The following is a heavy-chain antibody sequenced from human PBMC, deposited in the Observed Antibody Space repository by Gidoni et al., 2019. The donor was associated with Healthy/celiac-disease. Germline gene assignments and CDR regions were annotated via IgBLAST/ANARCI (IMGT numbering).Heavy chain of an antibody. CDR1: GCTCSDYS. J-gene: IGHJ2*01. V-gene: IGHV3-11*01. Sequence: QVQLVESGGGLVKHGGALRLSCAASGCTCSDYSMSWIRQAPGKGLEWVSSIRSIGSTIYYADSVQGRFTISRYNAQISLYLQMHSLRAADTAVYYCARDPSYSSGWYWYFDLWGRGTLVTVSS. CDR2: IRSIGSTI. CDR3: ARDPSYSSGWYWYFDL. D-gene: IGHD6-19*01.